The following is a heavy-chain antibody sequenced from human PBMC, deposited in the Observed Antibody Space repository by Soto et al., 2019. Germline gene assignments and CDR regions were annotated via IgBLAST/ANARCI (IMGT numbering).Heavy chain of an antibody. D-gene: IGHD2-2*01. V-gene: IGHV3-11*06. Sequence: GGSLRLSCAASGFTFSDYYMSRIRQAPGKGLEWVSYISTSTGYTNYADSVKGRFTISRDNAKNSLYLQMNSLRAEDTAVYYCARRPAAGNWFDLWGQGTQVTVSS. J-gene: IGHJ5*02. CDR3: ARRPAAGNWFDL. CDR1: GFTFSDYY. CDR2: ISTSTGYT.